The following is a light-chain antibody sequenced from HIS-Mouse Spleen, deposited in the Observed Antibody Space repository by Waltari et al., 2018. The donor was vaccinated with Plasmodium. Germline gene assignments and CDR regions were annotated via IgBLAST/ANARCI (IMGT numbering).Light chain of an antibody. CDR2: EDS. V-gene: IGLV3-10*01. Sequence: SYELTQPPSVSVSPGQTARITCSGDELPKKYAYSYQQNSGQAPVLVIYEDSKRPPGIPERFSGSSSGTMATLTISGAQVEDEADYYCYSTDSSGNHRVFGGGTKLTVL. CDR3: YSTDSSGNHRV. CDR1: ELPKKY. J-gene: IGLJ3*02.